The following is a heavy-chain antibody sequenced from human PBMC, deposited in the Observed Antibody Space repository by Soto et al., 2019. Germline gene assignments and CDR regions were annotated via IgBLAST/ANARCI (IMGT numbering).Heavy chain of an antibody. CDR3: TTRGNHRAAGTFDY. D-gene: IGHD6-13*01. Sequence: EVQLVESGGGLVKPGGSLRLSCAASGFTFSNAWMSWVRQAPGKGLEWVGRIKSKTDGGTTDYAAPVKGRFTISRDDSKNTLYLQMNSLKTEDTAVYYCTTRGNHRAAGTFDYWGQGTLVTVSS. CDR2: IKSKTDGGTT. CDR1: GFTFSNAW. J-gene: IGHJ4*02. V-gene: IGHV3-15*01.